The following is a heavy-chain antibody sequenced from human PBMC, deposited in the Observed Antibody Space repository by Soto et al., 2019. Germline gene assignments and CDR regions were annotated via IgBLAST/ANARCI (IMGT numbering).Heavy chain of an antibody. J-gene: IGHJ4*02. CDR1: GFSFRNFG. Sequence: PGGSLRLSCAASGFSFRNFGMHWVRQAPGKGLGWVAVISYDGSEKDYADSVEGRLTISRDNSKYTVDLQMNSLRVEDTAVYYCAKNFDSSGDLFYFDYWGQGTLVTVSS. D-gene: IGHD3-22*01. V-gene: IGHV3-30*18. CDR2: ISYDGSEK. CDR3: AKNFDSSGDLFYFDY.